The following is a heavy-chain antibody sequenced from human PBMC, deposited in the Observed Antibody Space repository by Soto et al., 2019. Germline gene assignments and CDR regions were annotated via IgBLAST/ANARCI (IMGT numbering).Heavy chain of an antibody. V-gene: IGHV4-34*01. Sequence: QVQLQQWGAGPLRPLETLSLTCGVSGGSFSGYYWAWIRQSPGKGLEWIGEINDRGSINYNPSLKMRVSISVGTSKKHYSRMLRSVTAADTAVYYCAGESHDILTGPPWVWYFDLWGRGTLVTVSS. CDR2: INDRGSI. D-gene: IGHD3-9*01. CDR1: GGSFSGYY. CDR3: AGESHDILTGPPWVWYFDL. J-gene: IGHJ2*01.